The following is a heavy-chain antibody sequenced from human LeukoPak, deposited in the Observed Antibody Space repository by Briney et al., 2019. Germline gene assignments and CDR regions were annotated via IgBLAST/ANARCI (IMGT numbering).Heavy chain of an antibody. D-gene: IGHD3-10*01. CDR2: INHSGST. V-gene: IGHV4-34*01. Sequence: SETLSLTCAVYGGSFSGYYWSWIRQPPGKGLEWIGEINHSGSTNYDPSLKSRVTISVDTSKNQFSLKLSSVTAADTAVYYCARAPGAMVRGVINYYYYYYMDVWGKGTTVTISS. J-gene: IGHJ6*03. CDR3: ARAPGAMVRGVINYYYYYYMDV. CDR1: GGSFSGYY.